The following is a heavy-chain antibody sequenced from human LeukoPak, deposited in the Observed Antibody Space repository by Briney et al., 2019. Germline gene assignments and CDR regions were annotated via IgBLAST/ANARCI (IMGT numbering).Heavy chain of an antibody. D-gene: IGHD3-10*01. J-gene: IGHJ4*02. Sequence: SETLSLTCAVYGGSFSGYYWSWIRQPPGKGLEWIGEIKHSGSTNYNPSLKSRVTISVDTSKNQFSLKLSSVTAADTAVYYCARGAMVRGVIVDYWGQGTLVTVSS. V-gene: IGHV4-34*01. CDR1: GGSFSGYY. CDR3: ARGAMVRGVIVDY. CDR2: IKHSGST.